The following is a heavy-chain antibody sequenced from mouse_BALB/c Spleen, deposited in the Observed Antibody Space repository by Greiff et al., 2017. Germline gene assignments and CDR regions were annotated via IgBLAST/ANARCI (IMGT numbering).Heavy chain of an antibody. Sequence: VQLQQSGPELVKPGASVKISCKASGYSFTGYIMNWVKQSHGKSLEWIGRINPYNGDTFYNQKFKGKATLTVDKSSSTAHMELLSLTSEDSAVYYCGREGGYYGHYYAMDYWGQGTSVTVSS. CDR3: GREGGYYGHYYAMDY. V-gene: IGHV1-37*01. J-gene: IGHJ4*01. CDR2: INPYNGDT. CDR1: GYSFTGYI. D-gene: IGHD1-1*01.